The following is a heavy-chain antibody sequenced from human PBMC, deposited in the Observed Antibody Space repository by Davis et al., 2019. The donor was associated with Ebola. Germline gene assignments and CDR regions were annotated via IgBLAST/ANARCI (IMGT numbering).Heavy chain of an antibody. D-gene: IGHD6-19*01. V-gene: IGHV4-59*08. CDR1: GGSISSYY. Sequence: SETLSLTCAVYGGSISSYYWSWIRQPPGKGLEWIGYIYYSGSTNYNPSLKSRVTISVDTSKNQFSLKLSSVTAADTAVYYCARRGSGWYSYFDYWGQGTLVTVSS. CDR2: IYYSGST. CDR3: ARRGSGWYSYFDY. J-gene: IGHJ4*02.